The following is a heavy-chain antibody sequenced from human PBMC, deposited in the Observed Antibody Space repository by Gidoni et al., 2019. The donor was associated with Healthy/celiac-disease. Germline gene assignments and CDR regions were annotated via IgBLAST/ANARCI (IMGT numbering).Heavy chain of an antibody. CDR3: ARKPLYYYDSNEDPDDY. V-gene: IGHV1-2*02. J-gene: IGHJ4*02. Sequence: QLQLVQSVAEVKKPGASVKVSCKASGDPFTGSYMHWVRQAPGQGLEWMGWINPTSGGTNYVQKFQGRVTMTRETSISTAYMELSRLRSDDTAVYYCARKPLYYYDSNEDPDDYWGQGTLVTVSS. D-gene: IGHD3-22*01. CDR1: GDPFTGSY. CDR2: INPTSGGT.